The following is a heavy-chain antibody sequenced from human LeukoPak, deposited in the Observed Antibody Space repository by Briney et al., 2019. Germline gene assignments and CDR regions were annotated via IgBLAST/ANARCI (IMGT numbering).Heavy chain of an antibody. CDR1: GFIFSASG. V-gene: IGHV3-21*01. J-gene: IGHJ4*02. CDR2: IRSSSYI. CDR3: AKGNDILTL. Sequence: GGSLRLSCAGSGFIFSASGMSWVRQPPGKGLEWVSSIRSSSYIFYTDSVKGRFTISRDNTKNSLYLHMNSLRAEDTALYYCAKGNDILTLWGQGTLVTVSS. D-gene: IGHD3-9*01.